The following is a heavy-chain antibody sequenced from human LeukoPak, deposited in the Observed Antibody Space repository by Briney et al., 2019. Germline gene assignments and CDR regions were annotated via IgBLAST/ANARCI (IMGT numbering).Heavy chain of an antibody. D-gene: IGHD4-23*01. CDR2: ISSSGTTI. CDR3: ARDRIGGNDDAFDI. Sequence: PGGSLRLSCAASGFTFSSYEMNWVRQAPGKGLEWLSKISSSGTTIYYADSVKGRFTISRDNAKNSLYLQTNSLRAEDTAVYYCARDRIGGNDDAFDIWGQGTMVTVSS. CDR1: GFTFSSYE. V-gene: IGHV3-48*03. J-gene: IGHJ3*02.